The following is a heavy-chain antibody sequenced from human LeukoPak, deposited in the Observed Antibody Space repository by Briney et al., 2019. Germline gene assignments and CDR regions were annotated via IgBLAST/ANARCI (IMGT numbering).Heavy chain of an antibody. CDR2: IYPGDSDT. V-gene: IGHV5-51*01. CDR1: GYRFTSYW. Sequence: GESLKISCKGSGYRFTSYWIGWVRQMPGKGLEWMGIIYPGDSDTRYSPSFQGQVTISADKSISTAYLQWSSLKASDTAMYYCARHRPAAAGYYYYYMDVWGKGTTVTVSS. CDR3: ARHRPAAAGYYYYYMDV. J-gene: IGHJ6*03. D-gene: IGHD2-2*01.